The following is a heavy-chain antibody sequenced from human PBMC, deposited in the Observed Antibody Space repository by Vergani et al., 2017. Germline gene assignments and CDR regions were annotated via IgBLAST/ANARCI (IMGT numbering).Heavy chain of an antibody. CDR2: IIPIFGTA. J-gene: IGHJ4*02. CDR1: GGTFSSYA. V-gene: IGHV1-69*01. Sequence: QVQLVQSGAEVKKPGSSVKVSCKASGGTFSSYAISWVRQAPGQGLEWMGGIIPIFGTANYAQKFQGRVTITADESTSTAYMELSSLRSEDTAVYYWARNNRDCSSTSCYAYDFDYWGQGTLVTVSS. CDR3: ARNNRDCSSTSCYAYDFDY. D-gene: IGHD2-2*01.